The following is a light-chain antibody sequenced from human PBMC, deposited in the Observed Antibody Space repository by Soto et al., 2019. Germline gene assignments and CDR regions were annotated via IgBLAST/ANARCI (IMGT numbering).Light chain of an antibody. V-gene: IGKV1-27*01. CDR2: AAS. CDR1: QGFGSP. Sequence: IPVTQSPSSLSASVGDRVTISCRTSQGFGSPLAWYQQTPGKPPQLLIYAASTLQSGVPSRFSGSGSGTDFTLTISGLQPEDLATYYCQSYNTARPTFGQGTRLEIK. J-gene: IGKJ5*01. CDR3: QSYNTARPT.